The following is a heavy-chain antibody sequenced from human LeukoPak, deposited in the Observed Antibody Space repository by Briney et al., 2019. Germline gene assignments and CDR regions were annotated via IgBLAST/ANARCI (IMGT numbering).Heavy chain of an antibody. CDR1: GFTFSTYW. Sequence: GGSLRLSCAASGFTFSTYWMTWVRQAPGKGLEWVANIKPDGSQIYYVDSVKGRFTISRDNAKDSLYLQMNSLRAEDTAVYYCARDLNWETYWGQGTLVTVSS. D-gene: IGHD1-1*01. J-gene: IGHJ4*02. CDR2: IKPDGSQI. V-gene: IGHV3-7*01. CDR3: ARDLNWETY.